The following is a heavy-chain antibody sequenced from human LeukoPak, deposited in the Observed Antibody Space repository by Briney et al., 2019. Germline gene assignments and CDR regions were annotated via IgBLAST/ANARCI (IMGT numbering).Heavy chain of an antibody. CDR3: ARLGRRGYYDSSGYYGPLGAFDI. V-gene: IGHV1-2*02. CDR2: INPNSGGT. CDR1: GYTFTGYY. J-gene: IGHJ3*02. Sequence: GASVKVSCKASGYTFTGYYMHWVRQAPGQGLEWMGWINPNSGGTNYAQKFQGRVTMTRDTSISTAYMELSRLRYDDTAVYYCARLGRRGYYDSSGYYGPLGAFDIWGQGTMVTVSS. D-gene: IGHD3-22*01.